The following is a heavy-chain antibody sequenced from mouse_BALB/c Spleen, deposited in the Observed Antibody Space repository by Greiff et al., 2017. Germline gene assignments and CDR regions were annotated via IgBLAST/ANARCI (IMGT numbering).Heavy chain of an antibody. J-gene: IGHJ4*01. CDR1: GYAFSSSW. CDR3: ARSLYAMDY. Sequence: QVQLKQSGPELVKPGASVKISCKASGYAFSSSWMNWVKQRPGQGLEWIGRIYPGDGDTNYNGKFKGKATLTADKSSSTAYMQLSSLTSVDSAVYFCARSLYAMDYWGQGTSVTVSS. CDR2: IYPGDGDT. V-gene: IGHV1-82*01.